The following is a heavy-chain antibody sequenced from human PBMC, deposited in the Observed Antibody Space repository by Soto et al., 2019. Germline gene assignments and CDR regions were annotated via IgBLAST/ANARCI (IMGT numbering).Heavy chain of an antibody. D-gene: IGHD6-19*01. CDR2: IIPILGIA. CDR3: ARDAWDSSGLSGMDV. Sequence: QVQLVQSGAEVKKPGSSVKVSCKASGGTFSSYTISWVRQAPGQGLEWMGRIIPILGIANYAQKFQGRVTSTAGKAGSTADRERSSRGSEDTGVYYGARDAWDSSGLSGMDVWGQGTTVTVSS. J-gene: IGHJ6*02. V-gene: IGHV1-69*02. CDR1: GGTFSSYT.